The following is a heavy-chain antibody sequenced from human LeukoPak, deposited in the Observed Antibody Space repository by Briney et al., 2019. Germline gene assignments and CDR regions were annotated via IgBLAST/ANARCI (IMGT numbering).Heavy chain of an antibody. Sequence: GGSLRLSCAASGFTFSSYGMSWVRQAPGKGLEWVSAISGSGGSTYYADSVKGRFTISRDNSKNTLYLQMNSLRAEDTAVYYCAKLLNDYGDYYFDSWGQGTLVTVSS. CDR1: GFTFSSYG. J-gene: IGHJ4*02. V-gene: IGHV3-23*01. D-gene: IGHD4-17*01. CDR2: ISGSGGST. CDR3: AKLLNDYGDYYFDS.